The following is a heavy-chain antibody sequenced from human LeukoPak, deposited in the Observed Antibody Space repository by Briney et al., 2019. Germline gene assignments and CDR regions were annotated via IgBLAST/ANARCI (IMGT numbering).Heavy chain of an antibody. J-gene: IGHJ4*02. D-gene: IGHD3-22*01. V-gene: IGHV3-33*01. CDR1: GFAFSRSG. CDR3: ARDPWDDVSGFSGDY. Sequence: GGSLRLSCAASGFAFSRSGMHWVRQAPGKGLEWVAVVWYDGSNKHYADSVKGRFAISRDNSNNTLYLQMNSLRAEDTAVYYCARDPWDDVSGFSGDYWGQGTLVTVSS. CDR2: VWYDGSNK.